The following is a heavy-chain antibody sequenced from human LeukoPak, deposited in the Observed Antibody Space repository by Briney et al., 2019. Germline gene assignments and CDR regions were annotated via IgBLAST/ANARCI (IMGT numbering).Heavy chain of an antibody. D-gene: IGHD3-22*01. J-gene: IGHJ4*02. CDR3: ARDKESGSSGYYDY. Sequence: GGSLRLSCAASGFTFSSYSMNWVRQAPGKGLEWVSYISSSSSTIYYADSVKGRFTISRDNAKNSLYLQMNGLRAEDTAVYYCARDKESGSSGYYDYWGQGTLVTVSS. CDR1: GFTFSSYS. V-gene: IGHV3-48*04. CDR2: ISSSSSTI.